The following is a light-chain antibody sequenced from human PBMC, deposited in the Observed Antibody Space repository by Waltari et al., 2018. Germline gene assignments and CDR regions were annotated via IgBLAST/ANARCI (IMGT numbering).Light chain of an antibody. CDR2: RAS. CDR1: QDIRSW. V-gene: IGKV1-5*03. Sequence: DIQMTQSPSTLSASVGDRVTITCRASQDIRSWLAWYQQKPGKPPKLLIYRASNLATGVPSRFSASGSGTHLTLTINSLQPDDFASYYCQQYDASFPATFGQGTKLEVK. CDR3: QQYDASFPAT. J-gene: IGKJ2*01.